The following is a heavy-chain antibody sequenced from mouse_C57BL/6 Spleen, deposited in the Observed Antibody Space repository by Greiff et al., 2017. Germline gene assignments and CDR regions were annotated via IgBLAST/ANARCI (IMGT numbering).Heavy chain of an antibody. CDR3: ARGKLRPWYFDV. Sequence: EVKLQESGPGLVKPSQSLSLTCSVTGYSITSGYYWNWIRQFPGNKLEWMGYISYDGSNNYNPSLKNRISMTRDTSKNQFFLKLNSVTTEDTATYYCARGKLRPWYFDVWGTATTGTVSS. CDR2: ISYDGSN. J-gene: IGHJ1*03. CDR1: GYSITSGYY. V-gene: IGHV3-6*01. D-gene: IGHD1-1*01.